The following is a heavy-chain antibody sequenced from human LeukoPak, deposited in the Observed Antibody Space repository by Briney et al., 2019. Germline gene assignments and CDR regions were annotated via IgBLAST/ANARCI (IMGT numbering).Heavy chain of an antibody. J-gene: IGHJ4*02. CDR3: ALLRFFDSSLDY. CDR1: GFSFSNGEMC. CDR2: IDWDGDK. D-gene: IGHD3-9*01. V-gene: IGHV2-70*11. Sequence: SGPTLVNPTQTLTLTCTFSGFSFSNGEMCVSWIRQPSGKALEWLARIDWDGDKYYSTSLQTRLTISKGTSKDQVVLTMTNMDPVDTATYYCALLRFFDSSLDYWGQGTLVTVSS.